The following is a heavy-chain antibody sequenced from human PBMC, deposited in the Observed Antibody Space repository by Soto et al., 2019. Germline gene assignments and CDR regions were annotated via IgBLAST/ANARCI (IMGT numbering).Heavy chain of an antibody. V-gene: IGHV4-34*01. D-gene: IGHD3-10*01. J-gene: IGHJ5*02. CDR1: GGSFSGYY. CDR2: INHSGST. CDR3: ARQYYYGSAPNWFDP. Sequence: SETLSLTCAVYGGSFSGYYWSWIRQPPGKGLEWIGEINHSGSTNYNPSLKSRVTISVDTSKNQFSLKLSSVTAADTAVYYCARQYYYGSAPNWFDPWGQGTLVTVSS.